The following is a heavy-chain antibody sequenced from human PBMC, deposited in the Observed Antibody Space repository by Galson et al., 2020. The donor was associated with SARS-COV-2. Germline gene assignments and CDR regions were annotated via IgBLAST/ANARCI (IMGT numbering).Heavy chain of an antibody. Sequence: ASETLSPTCSVSGGSISDYYWTWIGQRPGKGREYMGYIYHMGSTNYNPPPKSRVTISVDTSKNQSSRKLRSLTAADTALYYCARLSSSLYEEFDSWGQGTLNTVSS. J-gene: IGHJ4*02. CDR1: GGSISDYY. D-gene: IGHD6-13*01. V-gene: IGHV4-59*01. CDR2: IYHMGST. CDR3: ARLSSSLYEEFDS.